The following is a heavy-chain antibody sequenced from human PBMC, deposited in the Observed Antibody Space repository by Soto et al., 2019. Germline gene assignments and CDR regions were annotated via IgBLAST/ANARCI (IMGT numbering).Heavy chain of an antibody. V-gene: IGHV1-46*01. CDR3: ARMSEGYYFGMDV. D-gene: IGHD3-3*01. J-gene: IGHJ6*02. Sequence: ASVKVSCKASGYTFTSYAMHWVRQAPGQRLEWMGIINPSGKITSYAQKFQGRVTMTRDTSTSTVYMELSSLRSEDTAVYYCARMSEGYYFGMDVWGQGTAVTVSS. CDR1: GYTFTSYA. CDR2: INPSGKIT.